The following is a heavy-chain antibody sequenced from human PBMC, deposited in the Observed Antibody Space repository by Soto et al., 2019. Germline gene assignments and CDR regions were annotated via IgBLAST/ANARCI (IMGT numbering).Heavy chain of an antibody. CDR2: INPNSGST. CDR3: ARSPYSSGYYYAIDY. Sequence: ASVKVSCKASGGTFSSYTISGVRQAPGQGLEWMGIINPNSGSTTYAQKFQGRVTMTRDTSTSTVYMDLSSLRSEDTAVYYCARSPYSSGYYYAIDYWGQGTLVTVS. CDR1: GGTFSSYT. V-gene: IGHV1-46*01. D-gene: IGHD3-22*01. J-gene: IGHJ4*02.